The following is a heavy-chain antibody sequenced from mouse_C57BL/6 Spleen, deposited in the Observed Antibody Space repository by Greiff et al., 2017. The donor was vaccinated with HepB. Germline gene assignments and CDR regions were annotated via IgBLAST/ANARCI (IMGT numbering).Heavy chain of an antibody. V-gene: IGHV14-2*01. J-gene: IGHJ2*01. CDR2: IDPEDGEP. Sequence: VQLQQSGAELVKPGASVKLSCTASGFNIKDYYMHWVKQRTEQGLEWIGRIDPEDGEPKYAPKFQGKATITADTSSTTAYLQLSSLTSEDTAVYYCARSNYYGSSSFDYWGQGTTLTVSS. D-gene: IGHD1-1*01. CDR1: GFNIKDYY. CDR3: ARSNYYGSSSFDY.